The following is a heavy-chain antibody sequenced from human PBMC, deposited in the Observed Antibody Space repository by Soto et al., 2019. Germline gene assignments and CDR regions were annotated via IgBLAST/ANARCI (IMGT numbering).Heavy chain of an antibody. D-gene: IGHD4-17*01. Sequence: EVQLLESGGGLVQPGGSLRLSCAASGFTFSTSGMSWVHQAPGKGLEWVSSISGSGDYTNYADSVKGRFTISRDNSKNTLYLQINSLTAEDTAVYYCANHGGFDIWGQGTMVAVSS. CDR3: ANHGGFDI. V-gene: IGHV3-23*01. J-gene: IGHJ3*02. CDR2: ISGSGDYT. CDR1: GFTFSTSG.